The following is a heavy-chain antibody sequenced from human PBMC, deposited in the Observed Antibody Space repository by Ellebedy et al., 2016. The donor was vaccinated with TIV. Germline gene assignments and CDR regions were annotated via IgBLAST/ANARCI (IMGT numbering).Heavy chain of an antibody. J-gene: IGHJ3*02. D-gene: IGHD4-17*01. CDR1: GYTLTELS. CDR2: FDPEDGET. Sequence: AASVKVSCKVSGYTLTELSMHWVRQAPGKGLEWMGGFDPEDGETIHAQKFQGRVTMTEDTSTDTAYMELSSLRSEDTAVYYCATVMTTVTNDAFHIWGQGTMVTVSS. CDR3: ATVMTTVTNDAFHI. V-gene: IGHV1-24*01.